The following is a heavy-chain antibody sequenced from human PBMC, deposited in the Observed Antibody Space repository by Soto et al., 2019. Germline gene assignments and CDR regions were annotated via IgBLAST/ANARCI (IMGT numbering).Heavy chain of an antibody. CDR1: GYTFTSYG. V-gene: IGHV1-18*01. D-gene: IGHD3-3*01. Sequence: ASVKVSCKASGYTFTSYGISWVRQAPGQGLKWMGWISAYNGNTNYAQKLQGRVTMTTDTSTSTASTELRSLRSEDTAVYYCAALNFDFWYGYPRSDALAFWGQGTIVSVSS. CDR3: AALNFDFWYGYPRSDALAF. J-gene: IGHJ3*01. CDR2: ISAYNGNT.